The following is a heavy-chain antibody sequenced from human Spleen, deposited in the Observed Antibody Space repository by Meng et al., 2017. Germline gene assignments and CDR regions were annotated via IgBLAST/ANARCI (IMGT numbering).Heavy chain of an antibody. Sequence: GESLKISCAASGFSFSSYAMHWVRQAPGKGLEWVAVIWYDGSNKYYADSVKGRFTISRDNSKNTLYLQMNSLRAEDTAVYYCARDRVAVAGTPPFDYWGQGTLVTVSS. J-gene: IGHJ4*02. CDR1: GFSFSSYA. D-gene: IGHD6-19*01. CDR3: ARDRVAVAGTPPFDY. CDR2: IWYDGSNK. V-gene: IGHV3-33*08.